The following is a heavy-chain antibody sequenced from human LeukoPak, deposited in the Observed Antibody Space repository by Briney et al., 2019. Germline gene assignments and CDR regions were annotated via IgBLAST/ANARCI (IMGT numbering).Heavy chain of an antibody. J-gene: IGHJ6*03. CDR3: ARDPNNHYYYMDV. V-gene: IGHV1-69*01. CDR1: GGTFSSYA. CDR2: IIPIFGTA. Sequence: EASVKVSCKASGGTFSSYAISWVRQAPGQGLEWMGVIIPIFGTANYAQKFQGRVTITADESTSTAYMELSSLRSEDTAVYYCARDPNNHYYYMDVWGKGTTVTVSS. D-gene: IGHD1/OR15-1a*01.